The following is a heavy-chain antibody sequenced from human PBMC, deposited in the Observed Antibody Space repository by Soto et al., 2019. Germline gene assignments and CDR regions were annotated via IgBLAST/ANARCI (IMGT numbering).Heavy chain of an antibody. D-gene: IGHD1-26*01. J-gene: IGHJ4*02. CDR2: IKQDRSDT. Sequence: GGSLRLSCAASGLTLSTSSMNWVRQAPGKGLEWMSNIKQDRSDTAYADSVKGRFTISRDNAKNSLYLQMNSLRAEDTAVYYCARDGFSWEWELAYDYWGQGTLVTVSS. CDR1: GLTLSTSS. V-gene: IGHV3-7*05. CDR3: ARDGFSWEWELAYDY.